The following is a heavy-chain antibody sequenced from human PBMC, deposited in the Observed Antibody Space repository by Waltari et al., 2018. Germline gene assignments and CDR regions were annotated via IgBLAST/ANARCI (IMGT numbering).Heavy chain of an antibody. CDR3: ARGGSSERYYYYYMDV. CDR2: IYTSGST. D-gene: IGHD6-6*01. V-gene: IGHV4-4*07. CDR1: GGSISSYY. J-gene: IGHJ6*03. Sequence: QVQLQESGPGLVKPSETLSLTCTVSGGSISSYYWSWIRQPAGKGLEWIGRIYTSGSTNYNPSLKSRVTMSVDTSKNQFSLKLSSVTAADTAVYYCARGGSSERYYYYYMDVWGKGTTVTVSS.